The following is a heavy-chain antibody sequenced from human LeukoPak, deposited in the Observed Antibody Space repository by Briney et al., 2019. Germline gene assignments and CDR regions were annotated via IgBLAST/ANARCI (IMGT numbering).Heavy chain of an antibody. J-gene: IGHJ5*02. Sequence: SETLSLTCTVSGGSLSSGGYYWSWIRQHPGKGLEWIGYIYYSGSTYYNPSLKSRVTISVDTSKNQFSLKLSSVTAADTAVYYCARGRGGLGPDWFDPWGQGTLVTVSS. CDR3: ARGRGGLGPDWFDP. CDR2: IYYSGST. V-gene: IGHV4-31*03. D-gene: IGHD1-26*01. CDR1: GGSLSSGGYY.